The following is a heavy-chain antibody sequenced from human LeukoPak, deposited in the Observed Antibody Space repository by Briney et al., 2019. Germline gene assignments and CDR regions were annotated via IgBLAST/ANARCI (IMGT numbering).Heavy chain of an antibody. CDR2: MNPNSGNT. V-gene: IGHV1-8*01. J-gene: IGHJ5*02. CDR1: GYTFTSYD. CDR3: AAMVVAATRRFDP. Sequence: GASVKVSCKASGYTFTSYDINWVRQATGQGREWMRWMNPNSGNTGYAQKFQGRVTMTRNTSISTAYMELSSLRSEDTAVYYCAAMVVAATRRFDPWGQGTLVTVSS. D-gene: IGHD2-15*01.